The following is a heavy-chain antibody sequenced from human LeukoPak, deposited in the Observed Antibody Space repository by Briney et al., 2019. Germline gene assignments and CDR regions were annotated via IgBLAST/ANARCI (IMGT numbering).Heavy chain of an antibody. CDR1: GFPFSSYT. V-gene: IGHV3-21*01. CDR2: ITGSSNYI. Sequence: GGSLRLSCAASGFPFSSYTMNWVRQAPGKGLEWVSSITGSSNYIYYRDSVKGRFSISRDSAKNSLNLQLNSLRAEDTAVYYCARLSDYWGQGTLVTVSS. J-gene: IGHJ4*02. CDR3: ARLSDY.